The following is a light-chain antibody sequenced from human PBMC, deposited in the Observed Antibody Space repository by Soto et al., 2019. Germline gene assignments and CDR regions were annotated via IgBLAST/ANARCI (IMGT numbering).Light chain of an antibody. CDR3: AAWDDKLNGPV. CDR1: SSNIGSNT. Sequence: QSVLTQPPSASGTPGQSVTISCSGSSSNIGSNTVNWYQQLPGTAHKLLIYNNNQRPSGVPDRFSGSKSVTSASLAISGLQSEDEDDYYCAAWDDKLNGPVFGGGTKVTVL. CDR2: NNN. V-gene: IGLV1-44*01. J-gene: IGLJ2*01.